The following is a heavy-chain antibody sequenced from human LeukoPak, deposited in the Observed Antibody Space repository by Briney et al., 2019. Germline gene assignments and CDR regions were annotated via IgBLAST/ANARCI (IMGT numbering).Heavy chain of an antibody. CDR1: GFTFSSYS. D-gene: IGHD1-1*01. V-gene: IGHV3-21*01. Sequence: PGGSLRLSCAASGFTFSSYSMNWVRQAPGKGLEWVSSISSSSSYIYYADSMKGRFTISRDNAKNSLYLQMNSLRAEDTAVYYCARTSWNDVPYLDYWGQGTLVTVSS. J-gene: IGHJ4*02. CDR3: ARTSWNDVPYLDY. CDR2: ISSSSSYI.